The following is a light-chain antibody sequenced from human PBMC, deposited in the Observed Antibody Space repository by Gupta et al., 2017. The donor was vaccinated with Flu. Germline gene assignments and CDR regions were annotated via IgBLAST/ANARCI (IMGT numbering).Light chain of an antibody. J-gene: IGLJ2*01. CDR3: QSFDDSLSGWRI. CDR1: GAGHQ. CDR2: VDV. V-gene: IGLV1-40*01. Sequence: GAGHQVHWYQQLPGSPPKLLLYVDVVRSSGIADRFSCSNSGTTATLAIAGLQVEDEADYYCQSFDDSLSGWRIFGGGTKLTVL.